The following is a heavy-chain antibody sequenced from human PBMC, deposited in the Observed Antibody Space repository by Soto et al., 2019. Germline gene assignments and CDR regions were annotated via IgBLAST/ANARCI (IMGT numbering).Heavy chain of an antibody. J-gene: IGHJ6*02. V-gene: IGHV1-18*01. Sequence: QVQLVQSGAEVKKPGASVTVSCKTSGYTFSNYGINWVRQAPGQGLEWMGWISGYNGNTNYAQTVQGRVTMTTDTSTGTVYMELGSLKSDDTAIYSCSRFIMVGGWFGPHYYHGMDVWGQGTTVTVSS. CDR2: ISGYNGNT. CDR1: GYTFSNYG. CDR3: SRFIMVGGWFGPHYYHGMDV. D-gene: IGHD3-10*02.